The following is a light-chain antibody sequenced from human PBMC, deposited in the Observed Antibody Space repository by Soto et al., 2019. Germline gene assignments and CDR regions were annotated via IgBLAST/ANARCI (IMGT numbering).Light chain of an antibody. CDR1: SSDVWTYNL. J-gene: IGLJ2*01. V-gene: IGLV2-23*02. CDR3: CSYAGSGNFVI. Sequence: QSALTQPASVSGSPGQSVTISCTGTSSDVWTYNLVSWYQQHPDKAPKVVIYAVSKRPSGVSSRFSGSKSGNTASLTISGFQAEEEADYYCCSYAGSGNFVIFGGETKLTV. CDR2: AVS.